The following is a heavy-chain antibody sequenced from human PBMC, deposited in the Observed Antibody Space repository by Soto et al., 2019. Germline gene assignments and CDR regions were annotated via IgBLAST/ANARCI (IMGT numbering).Heavy chain of an antibody. CDR2: ITAYSGDT. CDR1: GYTFASYG. V-gene: IGHV1-18*01. J-gene: IGHJ4*02. CDR3: SRSLRPCAEGICLRSHFDS. D-gene: IGHD3-3*02. Sequence: QLVQSGAEVKKPGASVKVSCQTSGYTFASYGTNWVGQAPGQGLEWMGWITAYSGDTHIAKKYQGRVTLTTDISTTTACLEMKCLTSDDTAVYYCSRSLRPCAEGICLRSHFDSLRQGTPVNVSS.